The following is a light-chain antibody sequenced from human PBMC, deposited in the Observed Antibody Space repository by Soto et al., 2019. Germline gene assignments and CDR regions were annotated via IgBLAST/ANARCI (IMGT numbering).Light chain of an antibody. Sequence: DIQMTQSPSTLSASVGDRVTITCRASQSITSWLAWYQQKSGKSPKLLIYKASSLESGVPSRFSGSGSGTEFTLTISSLQPDDFATFYCLQYNTYPYTFGHGTKLEI. CDR1: QSITSW. V-gene: IGKV1-5*03. CDR2: KAS. J-gene: IGKJ2*01. CDR3: LQYNTYPYT.